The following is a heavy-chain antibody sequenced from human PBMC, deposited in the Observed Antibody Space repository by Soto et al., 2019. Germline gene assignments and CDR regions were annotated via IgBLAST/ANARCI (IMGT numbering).Heavy chain of an antibody. J-gene: IGHJ4*02. CDR1: GFTFTSYA. CDR3: ARDRLRLGELSLIGYFDY. D-gene: IGHD3-16*02. Sequence: QVQLVESGGSVVQTGRSLRLSCEASGFTFTSYAIHWVRQAPGRGLEWVAVISYDGINEYYADSVKGRFTISRDNSKNTLFLQMSSLRVEDTAVYYCARDRLRLGELSLIGYFDYWGQGTLVTVSS. CDR2: ISYDGINE. V-gene: IGHV3-30*15.